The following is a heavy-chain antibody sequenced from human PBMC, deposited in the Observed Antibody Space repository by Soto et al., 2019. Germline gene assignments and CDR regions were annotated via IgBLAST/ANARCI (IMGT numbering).Heavy chain of an antibody. D-gene: IGHD2-8*01. Sequence: PGGSLRLSCAASGFTFSTYAMSWVRQAPGKGLEWVSTITTSGGNTYYADSVQGRFTISRDNSKNTLYLQMNSLRAEDTAVYYCAGRYCTNGVCSTNYYYYSDVWGKGTTVTVSS. V-gene: IGHV3-23*01. CDR2: ITTSGGNT. CDR1: GFTFSTYA. CDR3: AGRYCTNGVCSTNYYYYSDV. J-gene: IGHJ6*03.